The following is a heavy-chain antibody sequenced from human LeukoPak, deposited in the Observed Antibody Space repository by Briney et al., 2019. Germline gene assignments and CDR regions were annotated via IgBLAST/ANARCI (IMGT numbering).Heavy chain of an antibody. Sequence: PGRSLRLSCAASGFTFSSYAMHWVRQAPGKGLEWVAVISYDGSNKYYADSVKGRFTISRDNSKNTLYLQMNSLRAEDTAVYYCARGGRYSSSHKHLDYWGQGTLVTVSS. D-gene: IGHD6-13*01. CDR2: ISYDGSNK. V-gene: IGHV3-30-3*01. J-gene: IGHJ4*02. CDR3: ARGGRYSSSHKHLDY. CDR1: GFTFSSYA.